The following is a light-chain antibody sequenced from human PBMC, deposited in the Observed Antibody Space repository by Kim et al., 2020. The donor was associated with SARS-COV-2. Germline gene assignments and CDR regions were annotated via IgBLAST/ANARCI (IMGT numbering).Light chain of an antibody. V-gene: IGKV1-5*01. Sequence: SAGDRVTITCRASQSISTSLSWWQQRPGKAPKRLIYDASSMESRVPSRCSGSGSWTEVSLIISSRQPDEVASVYCQQYCSYSPWPFGQGTKVDIK. J-gene: IGKJ1*01. CDR2: DAS. CDR3: QQYCSYSPWP. CDR1: QSISTS.